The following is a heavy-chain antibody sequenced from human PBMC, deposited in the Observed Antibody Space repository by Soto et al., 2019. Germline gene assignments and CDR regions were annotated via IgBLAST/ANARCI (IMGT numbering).Heavy chain of an antibody. D-gene: IGHD5-18*01. CDR2: IKQDGSDK. Sequence: PGGSLRLSCAASGFTFSSYWMSWVRQAPGKGMEWVDNIKQDGSDKYYVDSVKGRFTISRDNAKNSLYLQMNSLRAEDTAEYYCAGSYGYYFDYWGQGILVTVSS. CDR1: GFTFSSYW. V-gene: IGHV3-7*05. CDR3: AGSYGYYFDY. J-gene: IGHJ4*02.